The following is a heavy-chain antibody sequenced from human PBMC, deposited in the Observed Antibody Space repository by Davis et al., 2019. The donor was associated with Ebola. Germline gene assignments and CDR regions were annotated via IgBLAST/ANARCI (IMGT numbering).Heavy chain of an antibody. J-gene: IGHJ6*03. CDR2: ISSSSSTI. V-gene: IGHV3-11*04. Sequence: GESLKISCAASGFTFSDYYMSWIRQAPGKGLEWVSYISSSSSTIYYADSVKGRFTISRDNTKNSLYLQMNSLRAEDTAVYFCARYPGGYYGSGSYLYHMDVWGKGTTVTVSS. CDR1: GFTFSDYY. D-gene: IGHD3-10*01. CDR3: ARYPGGYYGSGSYLYHMDV.